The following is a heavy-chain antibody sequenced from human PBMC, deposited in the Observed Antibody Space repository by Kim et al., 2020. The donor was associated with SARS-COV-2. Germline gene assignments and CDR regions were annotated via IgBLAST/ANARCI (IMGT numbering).Heavy chain of an antibody. D-gene: IGHD1-1*01. CDR1: GYTLTELS. J-gene: IGHJ4*02. CDR3: ATFGIGYMYNYFDY. CDR2: FDPEDGET. V-gene: IGHV1-24*01. Sequence: ASVKVSCKVSGYTLTELSMHWVRQAPGKGLEWMGGFDPEDGETIYAQKFQGRVTMTEDTSTDTAYMELSSLRSEDTAVYYCATFGIGYMYNYFDYWGQGTLVTVSS.